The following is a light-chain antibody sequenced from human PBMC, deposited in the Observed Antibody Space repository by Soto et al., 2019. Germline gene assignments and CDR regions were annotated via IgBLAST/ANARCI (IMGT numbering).Light chain of an antibody. V-gene: IGKV2-28*01. CDR2: LGS. J-gene: IGKJ4*01. CDR3: VQALHTPF. CDR1: QSLLHSNGYNY. Sequence: DIVMTQSPLSLPVTPGEPASISCRSSQSLLHSNGYNYLDWYLQKPGQSPQLLIYLGSNRASGVPNMCSGSGSVTDFTLNNSKVEAEDVGIYYCVQALHTPFLGGGTKVEL.